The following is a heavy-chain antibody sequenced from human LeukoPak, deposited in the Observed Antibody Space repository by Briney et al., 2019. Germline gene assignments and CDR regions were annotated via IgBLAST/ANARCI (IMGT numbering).Heavy chain of an antibody. Sequence: PGGSLRLSCAASGFVFSTYGMSWVRQAPGKGLEWVSANGGSGHTTYYADSVKGRFTISRDNSKNTLYLEMNSLGAEDTAVYYCAKQSAPGTKGFDYWGQGTLVTVSS. V-gene: IGHV3-23*01. CDR1: GFVFSTYG. D-gene: IGHD6-13*01. CDR3: AKQSAPGTKGFDY. J-gene: IGHJ4*02. CDR2: NGGSGHTT.